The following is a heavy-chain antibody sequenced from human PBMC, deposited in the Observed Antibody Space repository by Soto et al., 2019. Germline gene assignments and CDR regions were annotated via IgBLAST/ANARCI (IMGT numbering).Heavy chain of an antibody. CDR1: GYTLTELS. Sequence: ASVKVSCKVSGYTLTELSMHWVRQAPGKGLEWMGGFDPEDGGTIYAQKFQGRVTMTEDTSTDTAYMELSSLRSEDTAVYYCATATTKDIVLVPAANFDYWGQGTLVTVSS. CDR3: ATATTKDIVLVPAANFDY. V-gene: IGHV1-24*01. CDR2: FDPEDGGT. J-gene: IGHJ4*02. D-gene: IGHD2-2*01.